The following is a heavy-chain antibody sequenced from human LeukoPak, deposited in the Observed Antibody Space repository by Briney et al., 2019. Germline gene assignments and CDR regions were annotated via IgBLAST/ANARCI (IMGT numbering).Heavy chain of an antibody. J-gene: IGHJ4*02. V-gene: IGHV4-39*01. Sequence: KSSETLSLTCTVSGASISSSSYYWGWIRQPPGKGLEWIGSIYYSGSTYYNPSLKSRVTISIDTSMNQFSLKLSSVTAADTAVYYCASGGMVRYQLLNPFDYWGQGTLVTVSS. CDR3: ASGGMVRYQLLNPFDY. CDR2: IYYSGST. D-gene: IGHD2-2*02. CDR1: GASISSSSYY.